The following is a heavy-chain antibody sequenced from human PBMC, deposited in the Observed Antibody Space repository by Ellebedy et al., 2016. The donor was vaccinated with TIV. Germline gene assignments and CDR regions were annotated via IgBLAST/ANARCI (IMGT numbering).Heavy chain of an antibody. D-gene: IGHD3-22*01. V-gene: IGHV1-2*02. Sequence: ASVKVSCKASGYTLTTYYMHWVRQAPGQGPEWMGWVNPNGGSTSYAQKFRGRVTMTSDTSISTAYMELSSLRSDDTAVYYCARDTTIGARNDYWGQGTLVTVSS. J-gene: IGHJ4*02. CDR3: ARDTTIGARNDY. CDR2: VNPNGGST. CDR1: GYTLTTYY.